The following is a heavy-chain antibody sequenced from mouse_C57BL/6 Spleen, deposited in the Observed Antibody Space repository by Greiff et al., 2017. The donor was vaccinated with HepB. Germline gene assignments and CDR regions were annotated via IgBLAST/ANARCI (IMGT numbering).Heavy chain of an antibody. CDR3: ARGLRGYYYAMDY. D-gene: IGHD2-4*01. CDR1: GFTFTDYY. CDR2: IRNKANGYTT. Sequence: EVKLVESGGGLVQPGGSLSLSCAASGFTFTDYYMSWVRQPPGKALEWLGFIRNKANGYTTEYSASVKGRFTISRDNSQSILYLQMNALRAEDSATYYCARGLRGYYYAMDYRGQGTSVTVSS. V-gene: IGHV7-3*01. J-gene: IGHJ4*01.